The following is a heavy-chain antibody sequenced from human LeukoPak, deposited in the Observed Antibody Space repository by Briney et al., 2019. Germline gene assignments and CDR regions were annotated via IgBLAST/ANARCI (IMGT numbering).Heavy chain of an antibody. CDR2: IYYGGST. V-gene: IGHV4-59*08. CDR1: GGSISSYY. J-gene: IGHJ6*02. CDR3: ARGSSPLDV. Sequence: SETLSLACTVSGGSISSYYWSWIRQPPGKGLEWIGYIYYGGSTNYNPPLKSRVTISVDTSKNQFSLKLSSVTAADTAVYYCARGSSPLDVWGQGTTVTVSS. D-gene: IGHD2-2*01.